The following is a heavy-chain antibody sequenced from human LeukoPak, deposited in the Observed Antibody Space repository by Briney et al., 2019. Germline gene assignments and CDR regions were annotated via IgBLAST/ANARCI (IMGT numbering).Heavy chain of an antibody. CDR2: IYYSGST. J-gene: IGHJ4*02. V-gene: IGHV4-39*01. CDR3: ARRVGTMVRGVNSPEYYFDY. D-gene: IGHD3-10*01. Sequence: SETLSLTCTVSGGSISSSSYYWGWIRQPPGKGLEWIGSIYYSGSTYYNPSLKSRVTISVDTSKNQFSLKLSSVTAADTAVYYCARRVGTMVRGVNSPEYYFDYWGQGTLVTVSS. CDR1: GGSISSSSYY.